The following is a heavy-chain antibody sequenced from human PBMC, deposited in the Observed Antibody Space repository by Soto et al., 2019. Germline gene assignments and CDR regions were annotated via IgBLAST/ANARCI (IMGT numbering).Heavy chain of an antibody. V-gene: IGHV4-34*01. Sequence: PSKTLSLTCAVYGGSFSGYYWSWIRQPPGKGLEWIGEINHSGSTNYNPSLKSRVTISVDTSKNQFSLKLSSVTAADTAVYYCARDVIVGQNWFDPWGQGTLVTVSS. D-gene: IGHD1-26*01. CDR2: INHSGST. CDR3: ARDVIVGQNWFDP. CDR1: GGSFSGYY. J-gene: IGHJ5*02.